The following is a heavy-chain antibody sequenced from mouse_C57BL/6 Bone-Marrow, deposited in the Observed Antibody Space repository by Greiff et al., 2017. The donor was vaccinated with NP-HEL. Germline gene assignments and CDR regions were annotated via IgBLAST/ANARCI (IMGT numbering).Heavy chain of an antibody. CDR1: GYSITSGYY. Sequence: EVQLVESGPGLVKPSQSLSLTCSVTGYSITSGYYWNWIRQFPGNKLEWMGYISYDGSNKYNPSLKNRISITRDTSKNQFFLKLNSVTTEDTATYYCARGDTIYFDYWGQGTTLTVSS. J-gene: IGHJ2*01. D-gene: IGHD1-1*02. CDR2: ISYDGSN. CDR3: ARGDTIYFDY. V-gene: IGHV3-6*01.